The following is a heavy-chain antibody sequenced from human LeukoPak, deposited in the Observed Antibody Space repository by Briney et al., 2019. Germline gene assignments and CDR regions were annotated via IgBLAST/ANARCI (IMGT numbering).Heavy chain of an antibody. CDR3: AKEGGVTMIVVASAEYFQH. D-gene: IGHD3-22*01. CDR1: GFTFSSYS. V-gene: IGHV3-48*02. Sequence: GGSLRLSCAASGFTFSSYSMNWVRQAPGKGLEWVSYISSSSSTIYYADSVKGRFTISRDNAKNSLYLQMNSLRDEDTAVYYCAKEGGVTMIVVASAEYFQHWGQGTLVTVSS. J-gene: IGHJ1*01. CDR2: ISSSSSTI.